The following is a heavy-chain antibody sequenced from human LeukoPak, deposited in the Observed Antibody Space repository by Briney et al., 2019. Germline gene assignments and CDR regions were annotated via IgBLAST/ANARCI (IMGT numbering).Heavy chain of an antibody. V-gene: IGHV3-7*01. CDR2: IKQDGSEK. D-gene: IGHD4-17*01. CDR1: GFTFSSYA. CDR3: ARDIDYEDY. Sequence: PGGSLRLSCAASGFTFSSYAMSWVRQAPGKGLEWVANIKQDGSEKYYVDSVKGRFTISRDNAKNSLYLQMNSLRAEDTAVYYCARDIDYEDYWGQGTLVTVSS. J-gene: IGHJ4*02.